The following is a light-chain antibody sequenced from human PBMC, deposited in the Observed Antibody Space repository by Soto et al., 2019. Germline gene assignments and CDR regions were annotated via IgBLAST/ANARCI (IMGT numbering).Light chain of an antibody. CDR1: QSVSSSY. V-gene: IGKV3-20*01. J-gene: IGKJ3*01. CDR2: GAS. Sequence: EIVLTQSPGTLSLSPGERATLSCRASQSVSSSYLAWYQQKPGQAPRLLIYGASSRATGIPDRFSGSGCGTDFTLTISRPEPEDFAVYYCQQCGGSPFFTFGPGTKVDI. CDR3: QQCGGSPFFT.